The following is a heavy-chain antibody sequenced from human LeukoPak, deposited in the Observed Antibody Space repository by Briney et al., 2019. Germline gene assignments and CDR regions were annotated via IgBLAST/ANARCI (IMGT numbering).Heavy chain of an antibody. J-gene: IGHJ4*02. CDR3: ARDLSRLIRGEKGY. V-gene: IGHV4-39*07. D-gene: IGHD3-10*01. CDR2: IYYSGTT. Sequence: SETLSLTCTVSGGPISSSTYYRAWTRHPQKKGLEWIGSIYYSGTTYYNPSLKSRVTISVDTSKNQFSLKLSSVTAADTAVYYCARDLSRLIRGEKGYWGQGTLVTVSS. CDR1: GGPISSSTYY.